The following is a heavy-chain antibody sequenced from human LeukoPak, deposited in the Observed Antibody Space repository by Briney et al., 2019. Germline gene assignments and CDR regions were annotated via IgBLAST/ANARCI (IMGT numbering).Heavy chain of an antibody. CDR2: INPNSGGT. Sequence: GASVRVSCKASGYTFTSYYMHWVRQAPGQGLEWMGWINPNSGGTNYAQKFQGRVTMTRDTSISTAYMELSRLRSDDTAVYYCASGAAAAGPYYYGMDVWGQGTTVTVSS. CDR3: ASGAAAAGPYYYGMDV. CDR1: GYTFTSYY. D-gene: IGHD6-13*01. V-gene: IGHV1-2*02. J-gene: IGHJ6*02.